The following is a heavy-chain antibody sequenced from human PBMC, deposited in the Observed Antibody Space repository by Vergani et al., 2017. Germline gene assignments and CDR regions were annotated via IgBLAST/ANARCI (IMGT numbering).Heavy chain of an antibody. CDR3: AKSLTGYAFDI. CDR1: GFTFSSYG. D-gene: IGHD3-10*01. CDR2: ISYDGSNK. Sequence: QVQLVESGGGVVQPGRSLRLSCAASGFTFSSYGMHWVRQAPGKWLEWVAVISYDGSNKYYADSVKGRFTISRDNSKNTLYLQMNSLRAEDTALYYCAKSLTGYAFDIWGQGTMVTVSS. V-gene: IGHV3-30*18. J-gene: IGHJ3*02.